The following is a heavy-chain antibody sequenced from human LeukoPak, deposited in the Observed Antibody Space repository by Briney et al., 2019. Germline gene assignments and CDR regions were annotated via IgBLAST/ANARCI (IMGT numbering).Heavy chain of an antibody. V-gene: IGHV4-38-2*02. CDR3: AREDYYDSSGYYLDS. Sequence: PSETLSLTCTVSSYSINSGYYWGWIRQPPGKGLEWIGNIYRSGSTYYNPSLESRVTISIDMSKNQFSLRLRSVTASDTAVYYCAREDYYDSSGYYLDSWGQGTLVTVSS. D-gene: IGHD3-22*01. CDR2: IYRSGST. J-gene: IGHJ4*02. CDR1: SYSINSGYY.